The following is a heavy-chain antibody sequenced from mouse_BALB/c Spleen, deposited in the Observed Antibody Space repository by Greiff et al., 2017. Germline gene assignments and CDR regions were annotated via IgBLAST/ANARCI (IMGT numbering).Heavy chain of an antibody. CDR2: INSNGGST. J-gene: IGHJ4*01. V-gene: IGHV5-6-2*01. CDR1: GFTFSSYY. CDR3: AIHRQLGLRDAMDY. Sequence: EVKLMESGGGLVKLGGSLKLSCAASGFTFSSYYMSWVRQTPEKRLELVAAINSNGGSTYYPDTVKGRFTISRDNAKNTLYLQMSSLKSEDTALYYCAIHRQLGLRDAMDYWGQGNSVTGSS. D-gene: IGHD3-2*01.